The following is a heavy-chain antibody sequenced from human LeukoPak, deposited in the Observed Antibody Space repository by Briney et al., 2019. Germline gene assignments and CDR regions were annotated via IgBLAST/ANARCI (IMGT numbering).Heavy chain of an antibody. CDR3: AKASNMASPYSHIDV. CDR2: ISWYSDNI. Sequence: PGRSLRLSCAASGFTFGDFAMNWVRKTPGKGLEWVSGISWYSDNIGYAVTVLGRFTISRDNAKNTLYLEMNSLRPEDMGLYYCAKASNMASPYSHIDVWGKGTTVAVSS. CDR1: GFTFGDFA. D-gene: IGHD2-21*01. J-gene: IGHJ6*03. V-gene: IGHV3-9*03.